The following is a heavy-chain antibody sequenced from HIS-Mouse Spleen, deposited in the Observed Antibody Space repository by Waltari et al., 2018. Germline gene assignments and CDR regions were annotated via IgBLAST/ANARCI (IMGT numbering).Heavy chain of an antibody. Sequence: QVQLVESGGGVVQPGRSLRLSCAASGFTFSSYAMHWVRQAPGKGLEWVAVIAYDGSNKYSADSVKGRFTISRDNSKNTLYLQMNSLRAEDTAVYYCARDQGGYQMRPFDAFDIWGQGTMVTVSS. D-gene: IGHD5-12*01. CDR1: GFTFSSYA. CDR3: ARDQGGYQMRPFDAFDI. CDR2: IAYDGSNK. J-gene: IGHJ3*02. V-gene: IGHV3-30-3*01.